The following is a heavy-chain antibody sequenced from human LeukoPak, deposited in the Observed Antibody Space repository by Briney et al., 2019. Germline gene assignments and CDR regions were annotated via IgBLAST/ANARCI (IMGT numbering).Heavy chain of an antibody. D-gene: IGHD4-23*01. Sequence: GSSVKVSCKASGGTFSSYAISWVRQAPGQGLEWMGRIIPIFGTANYAQKFQGRVTITTDESTSTAYMELSSLRSEDMAVYYCAREQTPLPAPDAFDIWGQGTMVTVSS. CDR1: GGTFSSYA. V-gene: IGHV1-69*05. CDR2: IIPIFGTA. J-gene: IGHJ3*02. CDR3: AREQTPLPAPDAFDI.